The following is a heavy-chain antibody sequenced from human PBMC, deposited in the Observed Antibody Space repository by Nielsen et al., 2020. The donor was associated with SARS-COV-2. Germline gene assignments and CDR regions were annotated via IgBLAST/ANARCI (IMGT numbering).Heavy chain of an antibody. CDR3: ARGWAAGPSNWFDP. CDR1: GYTFTGYY. D-gene: IGHD6-13*01. J-gene: IGHJ5*02. V-gene: IGHV1-2*06. Sequence: ASVKVSCKASGYTFTGYYMHWVRQAPGQGLEWMGRINPNSGGTNYAQKFQGRVTMTRDTSISTAYMELSRLRSDDTAVYYCARGWAAGPSNWFDPWGQGTLVTVSS. CDR2: INPNSGGT.